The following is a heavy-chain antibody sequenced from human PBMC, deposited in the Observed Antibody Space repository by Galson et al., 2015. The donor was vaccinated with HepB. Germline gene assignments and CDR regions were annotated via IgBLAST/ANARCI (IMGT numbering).Heavy chain of an antibody. CDR3: ARPSRGDDYYYYYYYMDV. CDR1: GFTFSSYW. D-gene: IGHD2-2*01. J-gene: IGHJ6*03. Sequence: SLRLSCAASGFTFSSYWMHWVRQAPGKGLVWVSRINSDGSSTSYADSVKGRFTISRDNAKNTLYLQMNSLRAEDTAVYYCARPSRGDDYYYYYYYMDVWGKGTTVTVSS. CDR2: INSDGSST. V-gene: IGHV3-74*01.